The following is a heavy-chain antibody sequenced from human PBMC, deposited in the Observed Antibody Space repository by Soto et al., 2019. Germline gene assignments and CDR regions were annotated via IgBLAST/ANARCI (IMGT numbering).Heavy chain of an antibody. CDR1: GFTFSSYA. CDR2: ISGSGGST. Sequence: EVQLLESGGGLVQPGGSLRLSCAASGFTFSSYAMSWVRQAPGKGLEWVSAISGSGGSTYYADSVKGRFTISRDNSKNTLYLQMNSLRAEDTAVYYCAKGDHVIVVVTAAHFDYWGQGTLVTVSS. CDR3: AKGDHVIVVVTAAHFDY. D-gene: IGHD2-21*02. V-gene: IGHV3-23*01. J-gene: IGHJ4*02.